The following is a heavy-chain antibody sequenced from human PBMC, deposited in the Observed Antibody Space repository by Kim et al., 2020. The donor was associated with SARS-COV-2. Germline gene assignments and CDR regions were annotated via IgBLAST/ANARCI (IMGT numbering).Heavy chain of an antibody. Sequence: GGSLRLSCAASGFTFDDYAMHWVRQAPGKGLEWVSGISWNSGSIGYADSVKGRFTISRDNAKNSLYLQMNSLRAEDTALYYCAKANSSSWSYYFDYWGQGTLVTVSS. V-gene: IGHV3-9*01. CDR1: GFTFDDYA. J-gene: IGHJ4*02. CDR2: ISWNSGSI. CDR3: AKANSSSWSYYFDY. D-gene: IGHD6-13*01.